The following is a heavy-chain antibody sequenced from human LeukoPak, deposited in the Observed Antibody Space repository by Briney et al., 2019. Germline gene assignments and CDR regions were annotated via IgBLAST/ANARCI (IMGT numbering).Heavy chain of an antibody. CDR2: IYTSGST. Sequence: SETLSLTCTVSGGSISSGSYYWSWIRQPAGKGLEWIGRIYTSGSTNYNPSLKSRVTISVDTSKNQFSLKLSSVTAADTAVYYCARECILDAFDIWGQGTLVTVSS. CDR1: GGSISSGSYY. D-gene: IGHD2-8*01. CDR3: ARECILDAFDI. V-gene: IGHV4-61*02. J-gene: IGHJ4*02.